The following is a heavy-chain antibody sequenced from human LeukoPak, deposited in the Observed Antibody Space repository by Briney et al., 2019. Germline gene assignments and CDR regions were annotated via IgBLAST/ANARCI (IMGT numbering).Heavy chain of an antibody. J-gene: IGHJ4*02. D-gene: IGHD3-10*01. CDR1: GFTFSSYA. CDR3: ASSSGSYWWGNGDYFDY. Sequence: PGGSLRLSCAASGFTFSSYAMSWVRQAPGKGLEWVSAISGSGGSTYYADSVKGRFTISRDNSKNTLYLQMNSLRAEDTAVYYCASSSGSYWWGNGDYFDYWGQGTLVTVSS. CDR2: ISGSGGST. V-gene: IGHV3-23*01.